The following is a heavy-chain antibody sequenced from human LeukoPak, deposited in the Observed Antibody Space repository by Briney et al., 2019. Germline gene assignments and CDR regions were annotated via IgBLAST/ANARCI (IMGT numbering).Heavy chain of an antibody. Sequence: PGGSLRLSCAASGFTFSSYAMSWVRQAPGKGLEWVSAISGSGGSTYYADSVKGRFTISRDNSKNTLYLQMNSLRAEDTAVYYCAKEMGYYGDYVPRTLDYWGQGTLVTVSS. CDR1: GFTFSSYA. J-gene: IGHJ4*02. D-gene: IGHD4-17*01. V-gene: IGHV3-23*01. CDR3: AKEMGYYGDYVPRTLDY. CDR2: ISGSGGST.